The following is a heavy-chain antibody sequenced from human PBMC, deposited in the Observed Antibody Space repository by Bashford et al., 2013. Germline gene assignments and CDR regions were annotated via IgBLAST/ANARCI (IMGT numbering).Heavy chain of an antibody. CDR2: IYWDDDK. D-gene: IGHD1-7*01. CDR3: AHRLRVPQSNWNFGYFDY. V-gene: IGHV2-5*02. CDR1: GFSLTTTGVG. J-gene: IGHJ4*01. Sequence: PTLVKPTQTLTLTCTYSGFSLTTTGVGVGWIRQPPGEALEWLALIYWDDDKRYSPSLKSRLSITKDASKNQVVLTMTYLDPVDTATYYCAHRLRVPQSNWNFGYFDYVGPRNRGHRLL.